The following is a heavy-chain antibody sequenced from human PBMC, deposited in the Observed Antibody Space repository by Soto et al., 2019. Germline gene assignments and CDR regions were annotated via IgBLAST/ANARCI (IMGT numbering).Heavy chain of an antibody. D-gene: IGHD3-10*01. Sequence: GGSLRLSCAASGFTFGRYAIHWVRQAPGKGLEWVAVISRDGTNKYYVDSVKGRFTISRDNSRNTLYLQMNSLRHEDAAVYYCARSRSGAVADSFDFWGQGTLVTVSS. CDR2: ISRDGTNK. CDR1: GFTFGRYA. V-gene: IGHV3-30*04. J-gene: IGHJ4*02. CDR3: ARSRSGAVADSFDF.